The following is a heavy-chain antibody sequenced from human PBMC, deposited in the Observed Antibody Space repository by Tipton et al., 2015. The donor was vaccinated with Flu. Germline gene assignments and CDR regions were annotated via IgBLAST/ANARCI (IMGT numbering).Heavy chain of an antibody. CDR1: GFTFSDYY. CDR2: ISSSGSII. J-gene: IGHJ6*02. Sequence: SLRLSCAASGFTFSDYYMSWVRQAPGKGLEWVSHISSSGSIINYADSVKGRFTISRDNAKNSLYLQMNSLRAEDTAVYYCAKDFRATSLLYYYGMDVWGQGTTVTVSS. CDR3: AKDFRATSLLYYYGMDV. V-gene: IGHV3-11*01. D-gene: IGHD1-1*01.